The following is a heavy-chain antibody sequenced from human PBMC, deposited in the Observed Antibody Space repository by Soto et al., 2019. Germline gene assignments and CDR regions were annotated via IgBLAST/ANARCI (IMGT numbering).Heavy chain of an antibody. V-gene: IGHV1-46*01. Sequence: ASVKVSCKTSGYTFSSYGINWVRQAPGQGLEWMGIINPSGGSTTYAQKFQGRVTMTRDTSTTTVYMELRSLRSEDTAMYYCARDSNGWYGAFDIWGQGTMVTFSS. D-gene: IGHD6-19*01. CDR2: INPSGGST. CDR1: GYTFSSYG. CDR3: ARDSNGWYGAFDI. J-gene: IGHJ3*02.